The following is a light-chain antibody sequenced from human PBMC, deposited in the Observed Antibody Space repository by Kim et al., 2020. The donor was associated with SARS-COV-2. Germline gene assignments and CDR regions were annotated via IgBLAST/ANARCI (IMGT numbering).Light chain of an antibody. Sequence: QTVVTQEPSFSVSPGGTVTLTCGLNSASVSSNYYPSWYSQAPGQAPRTLIYNTNIRSSGVPDRFSGSILGKRAVLTITGAQADDESDYYCVLYMGSGISVFGGGTTVTVL. CDR2: NTN. V-gene: IGLV8-61*01. J-gene: IGLJ2*01. CDR3: VLYMGSGISV. CDR1: SASVSSNYY.